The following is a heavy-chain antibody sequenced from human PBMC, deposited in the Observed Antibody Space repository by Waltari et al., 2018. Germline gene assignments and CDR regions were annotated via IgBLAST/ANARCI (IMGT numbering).Heavy chain of an antibody. CDR2: IWPDDSDT. J-gene: IGHJ4*02. V-gene: IGHV5-51*01. D-gene: IGHD2-2*01. Sequence: EVQLVQSGAEVKKPGASLRLSCTGSGDIFTDYWNGWVRQMPGKGLEWMGVIWPDDSDTTYSPSFQGQVTISADKSINTAYLEWSSLQASDTATYYCARHYCVSTTCELDSWGQGTLVTVSS. CDR1: GDIFTDYW. CDR3: ARHYCVSTTCELDS.